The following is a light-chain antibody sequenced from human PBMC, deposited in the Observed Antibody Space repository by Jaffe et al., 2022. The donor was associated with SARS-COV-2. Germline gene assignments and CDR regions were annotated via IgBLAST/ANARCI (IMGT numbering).Light chain of an antibody. J-gene: IGKJ4*01. V-gene: IGKV1-12*01. CDR1: QDIGSW. Sequence: DIQMTQYPSSLSASVGDRVTITCRASQDIGSWLAWYQQKPGKAPKPLIYAAASLQSGVSSRFSGSKSGTDFTLTISSLQPEDFAIYYCQQGNSFPLTFGGGTKVDIK. CDR2: AAA. CDR3: QQGNSFPLT.